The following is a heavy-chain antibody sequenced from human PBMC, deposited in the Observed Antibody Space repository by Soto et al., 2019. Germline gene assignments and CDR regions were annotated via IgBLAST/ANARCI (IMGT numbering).Heavy chain of an antibody. Sequence: PGESLKISCKGSGYSFTSYWIGWVRQMPGKGLEWMGIIYPGDSDTRYSPSFQGQVTISADKSISTAYLQWSSLKASDTAMYYCARPGYYDSSGPTGYYYGMDVWGQGTTVTVSS. D-gene: IGHD3-22*01. V-gene: IGHV5-51*01. CDR1: GYSFTSYW. CDR3: ARPGYYDSSGPTGYYYGMDV. J-gene: IGHJ6*02. CDR2: IYPGDSDT.